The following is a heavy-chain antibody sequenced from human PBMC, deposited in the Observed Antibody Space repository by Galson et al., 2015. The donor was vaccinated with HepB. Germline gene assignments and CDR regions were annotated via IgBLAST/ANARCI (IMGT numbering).Heavy chain of an antibody. J-gene: IGHJ4*02. V-gene: IGHV4-61*01. CDR2: VYYSGST. D-gene: IGHD3-3*01. CDR1: GGSVSSDSYY. Sequence: ETLSLTCTASGGSVSSDSYYWSWIRQSPGKGLEWIGYVYYSGSTNYNPSLKSRVTISVDTSKNQFSLKLSSVTAADTAVYYCARLLPISGKRYFDYWGQGTLVTVSS. CDR3: ARLLPISGKRYFDY.